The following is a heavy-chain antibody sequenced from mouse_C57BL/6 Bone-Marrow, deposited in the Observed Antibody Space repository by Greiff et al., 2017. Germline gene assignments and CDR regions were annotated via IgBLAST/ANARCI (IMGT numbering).Heavy chain of an antibody. D-gene: IGHD1-1*01. Sequence: QVQLQQSGAELVRPGASVKMSCKASGYTFTSYNMSWVKQTPRQGLEWIGAIYPGNGDTSYNQKFKGKATLTVDKSSSTAYMQLSSLTSEDSAVYFCARRFYYYDYFDYWGQGTTLTVSS. J-gene: IGHJ2*01. V-gene: IGHV1-12*01. CDR1: GYTFTSYN. CDR2: IYPGNGDT. CDR3: ARRFYYYDYFDY.